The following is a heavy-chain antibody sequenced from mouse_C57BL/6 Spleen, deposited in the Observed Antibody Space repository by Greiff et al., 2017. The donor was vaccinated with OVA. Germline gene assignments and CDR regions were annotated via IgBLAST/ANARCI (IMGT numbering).Heavy chain of an antibody. V-gene: IGHV3-6*01. D-gene: IGHD1-1*01. CDR1: GYSITSGYY. CDR3: ARDYYYGREGFAY. CDR2: ISYDGSN. J-gene: IGHJ3*01. Sequence: ESGPGLVKPSQSLSLTCSVTGYSITSGYYWNWIRQFPGNKLEWMGYISYDGSNNYNPSLKNRISITRDTSKNQFFLKLNSVTTEDTATYYCARDYYYGREGFAYWGQGTLVTVSA.